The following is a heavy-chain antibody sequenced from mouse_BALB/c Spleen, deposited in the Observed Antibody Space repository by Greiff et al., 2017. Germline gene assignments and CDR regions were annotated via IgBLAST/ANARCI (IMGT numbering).Heavy chain of an antibody. CDR2: IYPGDGDT. Sequence: QVQLQESGAELVRPGSSVKISCKASGYAFSSYWMNWVKQRPGQGLEWIGQIYPGDGDTYYNRKFKGKATLTADKSSSTAYMQLSSLTSEDSAVYFCAYTVVAAYYAVDYWGQGTTVTVAS. J-gene: IGHJ4*01. D-gene: IGHD1-1*01. CDR3: AYTVVAAYYAVDY. V-gene: IGHV1-80*01. CDR1: GYAFSSYW.